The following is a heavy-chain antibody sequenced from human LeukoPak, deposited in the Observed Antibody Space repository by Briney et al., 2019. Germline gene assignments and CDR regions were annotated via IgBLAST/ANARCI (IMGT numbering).Heavy chain of an antibody. V-gene: IGHV3-11*01. CDR3: AKERGDTYGHELFDY. Sequence: PGGSLRLSCAASGFTFSDYYMSWIRQAPGKGLEWVSYISSSGSTIYYADSVKGRFTISRDNAKNSLYLQMNSLRAEDTAIYYCAKERGDTYGHELFDYWGQGTLVTVSS. D-gene: IGHD5-18*01. CDR1: GFTFSDYY. CDR2: ISSSGSTI. J-gene: IGHJ4*02.